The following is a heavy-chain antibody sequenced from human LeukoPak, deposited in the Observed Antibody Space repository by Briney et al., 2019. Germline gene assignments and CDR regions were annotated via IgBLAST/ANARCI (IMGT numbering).Heavy chain of an antibody. V-gene: IGHV3-48*04. J-gene: IGHJ6*04. CDR1: GFTFSNYG. CDR2: ISSSGSTI. CDR3: AELGITMIGGV. D-gene: IGHD3-10*02. Sequence: GGSLRLSCAASGFTFSNYGMSWVRQAPGKGLEWVPYISSSGSTIYYADSVKGRFTISRDNAKNSLYLQMNSLRAEDTAVYYCAELGITMIGGVWGKGTTVTISS.